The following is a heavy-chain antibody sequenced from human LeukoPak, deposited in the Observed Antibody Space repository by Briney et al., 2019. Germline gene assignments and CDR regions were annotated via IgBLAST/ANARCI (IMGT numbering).Heavy chain of an antibody. Sequence: PSETLSFTCTVSGGSISSSSYYWGWIRQPPGKGLEWIGSIYYSGSTYYNPSLKSRVTISVDTSKNQFSLKLSSVTAADTAVYYCARLSFSSGDGLGTSWFDPWGQGTLVTVSS. CDR2: IYYSGST. J-gene: IGHJ5*02. V-gene: IGHV4-39*01. CDR1: GGSISSSSYY. CDR3: ARLSFSSGDGLGTSWFDP. D-gene: IGHD1-1*01.